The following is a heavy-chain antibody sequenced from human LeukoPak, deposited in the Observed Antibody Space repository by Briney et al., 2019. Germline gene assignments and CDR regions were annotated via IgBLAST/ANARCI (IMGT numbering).Heavy chain of an antibody. CDR3: ARGVRYFDWLFGHQGPFDY. D-gene: IGHD3-9*01. Sequence: GGSLRLSCAASGFTFDDYGMSWVRQAPGKGLEWVSGINWNGGSTGYADSVKGRFTISRDNAKNSLYLQMNSLRAEDTALYYCARGVRYFDWLFGHQGPFDYWGQGTLVTVSS. V-gene: IGHV3-20*04. J-gene: IGHJ4*02. CDR2: INWNGGST. CDR1: GFTFDDYG.